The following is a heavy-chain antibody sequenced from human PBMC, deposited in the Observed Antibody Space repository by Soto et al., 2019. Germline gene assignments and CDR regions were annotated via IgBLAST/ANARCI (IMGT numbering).Heavy chain of an antibody. CDR1: GYTFTSYD. J-gene: IGHJ6*03. Sequence: GASVKVSCKASGYTFTSYDINWVRQATGQGLEWMGWMNPNSGNTGYAQKFQGRVTMTRNTSISTAYMELSSLRSEDTAVYYCARGLLLLQGFYYYYYMDVWGKGTTXTVSS. CDR2: MNPNSGNT. D-gene: IGHD2-15*01. CDR3: ARGLLLLQGFYYYYYMDV. V-gene: IGHV1-8*01.